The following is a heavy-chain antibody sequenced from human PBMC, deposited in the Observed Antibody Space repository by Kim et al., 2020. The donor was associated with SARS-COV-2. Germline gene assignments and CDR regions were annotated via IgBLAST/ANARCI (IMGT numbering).Heavy chain of an antibody. CDR3: ARDVGNAEFDT. J-gene: IGHJ5*02. Sequence: GGSLRLSCAGSGFIFINYGIHWVRQAPGKGLEWVSLIWNDGRNKHYADSVKGRFSVSRDNSKNTVYLQMNNLRPEDTAVYYCARDVGNAEFDTWGQGTLVTVSS. CDR1: GFIFINYG. CDR2: IWNDGRNK. V-gene: IGHV3-33*01. D-gene: IGHD1-1*01.